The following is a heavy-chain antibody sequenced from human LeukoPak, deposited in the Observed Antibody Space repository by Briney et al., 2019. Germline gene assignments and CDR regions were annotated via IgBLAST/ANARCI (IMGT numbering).Heavy chain of an antibody. CDR3: ARGYYDSSGYYPD. Sequence: ASVKASCKASGYTFTGYYMHWVRQAPGQGLEWMGRINPNSGGTNYAQKFQGRVTMTRDTSISTAYMELSRLRSDDTAVYYCARGYYDSSGYYPDWGQGTLVTVSS. V-gene: IGHV1-2*06. CDR2: INPNSGGT. D-gene: IGHD3-22*01. CDR1: GYTFTGYY. J-gene: IGHJ4*02.